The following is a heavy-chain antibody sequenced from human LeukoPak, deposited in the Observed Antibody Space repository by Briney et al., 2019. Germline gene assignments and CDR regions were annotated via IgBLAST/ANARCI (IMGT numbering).Heavy chain of an antibody. Sequence: PSETLSLTCAVYGGSFSGYYWSWIRQPPGKGLEWIGEINHSGSTNYNPSLKSRVTISVDTSKNQFSLKLSSVTAADTAVYYCARGYYDYVWGSYRSPHYYYYMDVWGKGTTVTVSS. CDR1: GGSFSGYY. D-gene: IGHD3-16*02. J-gene: IGHJ6*03. CDR2: INHSGST. CDR3: ARGYYDYVWGSYRSPHYYYYMDV. V-gene: IGHV4-34*01.